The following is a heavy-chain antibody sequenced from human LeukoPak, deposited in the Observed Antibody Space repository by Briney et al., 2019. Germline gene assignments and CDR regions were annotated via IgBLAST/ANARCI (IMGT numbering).Heavy chain of an antibody. Sequence: SETLSLTCAVSGYSISSGYYWGWIRQPPGKGLEWIGSIYYSGSTYYNPSLKSRVTISVDTSKNQFSLKLSSVTAADTAVYYCAADCGGDCYSFDPWGQGTLVTVSS. CDR1: GYSISSGYY. J-gene: IGHJ5*02. CDR3: AADCGGDCYSFDP. CDR2: IYYSGST. V-gene: IGHV4-38-2*01. D-gene: IGHD2-21*01.